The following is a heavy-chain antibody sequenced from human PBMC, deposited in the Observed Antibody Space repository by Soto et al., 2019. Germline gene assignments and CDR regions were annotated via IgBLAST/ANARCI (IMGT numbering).Heavy chain of an antibody. CDR3: ARDSSGWYRQTFDY. Sequence: SETLSLTCAVYGGSFSGYYWSWIRQPPGKGLEWIGEINHSGSTNYNPSLKSRVTISVDTSKNQFSLKLSSVTAADTAVYYCARDSSGWYRQTFDYWGQGTLVTVSS. D-gene: IGHD6-19*01. CDR1: GGSFSGYY. J-gene: IGHJ4*02. V-gene: IGHV4-34*01. CDR2: INHSGST.